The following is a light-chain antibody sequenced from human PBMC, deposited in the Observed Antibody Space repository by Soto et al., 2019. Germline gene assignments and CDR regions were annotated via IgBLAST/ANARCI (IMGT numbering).Light chain of an antibody. V-gene: IGLV2-8*01. CDR2: EVS. J-gene: IGLJ3*02. CDR1: SSDVGFYKY. Sequence: QSVLTQPPSASGSPGQSVTISCTGTSSDVGFYKYVSWYQQHPGKGPKLIIYEVSKRPSGVPDRFSGSKSGNTASLTVSGLQADDEADYYCSSSAGNNNLLFGGGTKVTVL. CDR3: SSSAGNNNLL.